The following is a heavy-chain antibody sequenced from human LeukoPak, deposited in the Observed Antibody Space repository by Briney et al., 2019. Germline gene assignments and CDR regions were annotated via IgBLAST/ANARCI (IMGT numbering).Heavy chain of an antibody. CDR2: MHYSGST. CDR1: GGSITKNGYY. Sequence: SETLSLTCSVSGGSITKNGYYWGWIRQSPETGLEWIGSMHYSGSTYYNPSLNSRVTISVDTSKNQFSLKLSSVTAADTAVYYCARVREAGRADFYYGMDVWGQGTTVTVS. J-gene: IGHJ6*02. CDR3: ARVREAGRADFYYGMDV. V-gene: IGHV4-39*07.